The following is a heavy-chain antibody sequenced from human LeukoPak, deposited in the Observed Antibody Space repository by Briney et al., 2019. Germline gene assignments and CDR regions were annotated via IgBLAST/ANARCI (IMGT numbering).Heavy chain of an antibody. CDR2: ISGNGGST. D-gene: IGHD6-19*01. J-gene: IGHJ4*02. CDR3: ARPLVPTYSSGWHYAY. CDR1: GFTFTNYA. V-gene: IGHV3-23*01. Sequence: GGSLRLSWPPSGFTFTNYAMSWIRQAPGKGLEWVSGISGNGGSTYYADSVKGRFTISRDNSKNTLYLQMNSLRDEDTAVYYCARPLVPTYSSGWHYAYWGQGTLVTVSS.